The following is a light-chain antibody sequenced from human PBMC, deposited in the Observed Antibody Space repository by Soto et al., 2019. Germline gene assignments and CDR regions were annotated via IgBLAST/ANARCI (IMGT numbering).Light chain of an antibody. CDR1: QSISTY. Sequence: DIQMTQSPSSLSASIGDRVSITCRASQSISTYLHWYQQKPGKAPKLLIYAASSLRSGVPPRFSGSGSGTDFTLTISSLQPEDFATYYCQQSYSTLTWTFGQGTMVEIK. CDR2: AAS. CDR3: QQSYSTLTWT. V-gene: IGKV1-39*01. J-gene: IGKJ1*01.